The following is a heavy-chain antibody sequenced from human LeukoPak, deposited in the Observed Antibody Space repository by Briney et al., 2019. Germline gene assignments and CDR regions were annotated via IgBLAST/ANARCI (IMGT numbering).Heavy chain of an antibody. CDR1: GFTFSSYG. V-gene: IGHV3-33*01. CDR2: IWYDGSNK. D-gene: IGHD6-6*01. Sequence: GGSLRLSCAASGFTFSSYGMHWVRQAPGKGLEWMAVIWYDGSNKYYADSVKGRFTISRDNSKNTLYLQMNSLRAEDTAVYYCARDSSSSSYYYYGMDVWGQGTTVTVSS. J-gene: IGHJ6*02. CDR3: ARDSSSSSYYYYGMDV.